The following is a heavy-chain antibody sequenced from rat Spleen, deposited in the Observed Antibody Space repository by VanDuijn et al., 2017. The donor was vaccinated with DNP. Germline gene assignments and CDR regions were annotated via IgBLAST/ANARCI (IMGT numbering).Heavy chain of an antibody. CDR2: VSSGGST. J-gene: IGHJ3*01. D-gene: IGHD1-11*01. V-gene: IGHV2S12*01. Sequence: QVQLKESGPGLVQPSQTLSLTCTVSGFSLMNYAVGWVRQPPGKGLEWIAAVSSGGSTYYNSGLRSRLCISRDTSKSQVFLKMNSLQTEDTAMYFCARWEGINAYWGQGTLVTVSS. CDR1: GFSLMNYA. CDR3: ARWEGINAY.